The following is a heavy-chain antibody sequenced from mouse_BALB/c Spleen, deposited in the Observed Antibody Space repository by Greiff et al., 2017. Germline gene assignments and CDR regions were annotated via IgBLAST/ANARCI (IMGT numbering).Heavy chain of an antibody. V-gene: IGHV5-6-4*01. CDR3: TRDHDGYAMDY. J-gene: IGHJ4*01. CDR2: ISSGGSYT. CDR1: GFTFSSYT. Sequence: EVQVVESGGGLVKPGGSLKLSCAASGFTFSSYTMSWVRQTPEKRLEWVATISSGGSYTYYPDSVKGRFTISRDNAKNTLYLQMSSLKSEDTAMYYCTRDHDGYAMDYWGQGTSVTVSS. D-gene: IGHD2-3*01.